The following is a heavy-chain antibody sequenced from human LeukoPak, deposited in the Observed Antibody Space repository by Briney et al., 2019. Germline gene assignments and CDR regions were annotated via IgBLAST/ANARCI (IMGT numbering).Heavy chain of an antibody. CDR1: GFTFSDYY. CDR3: VLRGGATDY. CDR2: ISGSGGAT. Sequence: PGGSLRLSCAASGFTFSDYYMNWVRQAPGKGLEWVSTISGSGGATYYADSVKGRFTISRDNSKNTLYLQMNSLRAEDTAVYYCVLRGGATDYWGQGTLVTVSS. V-gene: IGHV3-23*01. J-gene: IGHJ4*02. D-gene: IGHD3-16*01.